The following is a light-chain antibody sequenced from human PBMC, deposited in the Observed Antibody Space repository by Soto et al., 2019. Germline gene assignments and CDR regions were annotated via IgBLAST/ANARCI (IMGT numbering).Light chain of an antibody. J-gene: IGLJ1*01. V-gene: IGLV2-14*01. CDR3: SSYTSSSTYV. CDR1: SSDVGGYNY. Sequence: QSVLTQPAAVSGSPGQSITISCTGTSSDVGGYNYVSWYQQHPGKAPKLMIYEVSNRPSGVSNRFSGSKSGNTASLTISGLQAEDEADYYCSSYTSSSTYVFGPGTKFTVL. CDR2: EVS.